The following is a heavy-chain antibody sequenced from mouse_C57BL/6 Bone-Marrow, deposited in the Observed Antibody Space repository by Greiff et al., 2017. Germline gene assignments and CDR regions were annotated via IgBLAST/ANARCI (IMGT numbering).Heavy chain of an antibody. V-gene: IGHV2-5*01. CDR3: AKGEYYGSYYFDY. J-gene: IGHJ2*01. Sequence: VQLQQSGPGLVQPSQSLSITCTVSGFSLTSYGVHWVRQSPGKGLEWLGVIWRGGSTDYNAAFMSRLSITKDNSKSQVFFKMNSLQADDTAIYYCAKGEYYGSYYFDYWGQGTTLTVSS. D-gene: IGHD1-1*01. CDR1: GFSLTSYG. CDR2: IWRGGST.